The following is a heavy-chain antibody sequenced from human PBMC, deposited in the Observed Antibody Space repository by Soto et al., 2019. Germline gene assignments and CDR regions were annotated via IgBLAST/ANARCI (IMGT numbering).Heavy chain of an antibody. CDR3: ARGPTTGYFDY. CDR1: GFTFISYT. D-gene: IGHD2-8*02. V-gene: IGHV3-30-3*01. Sequence: QVQLVESGGGVVQPGRSLRIACAASGFTFISYTMYWVRQAPGKGLEWVAYISYDGINKYYADSVQGRFTISRDSSKNTLYLQMNSLRTEDTAVYFCARGPTTGYFDYWGQGTLVTVSS. CDR2: ISYDGINK. J-gene: IGHJ4*02.